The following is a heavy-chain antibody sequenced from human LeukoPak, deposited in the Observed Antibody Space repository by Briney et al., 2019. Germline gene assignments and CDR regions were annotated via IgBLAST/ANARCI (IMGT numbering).Heavy chain of an antibody. CDR1: GGSISSSSYY. Sequence: SETLSLTCTVSGGSISSSSYYWGWIRQPPGKGLEWIGSIYYSGNTYYNASLKSQVSISIDTSKNQFSLRLTSVTAADTAVYYCARLTGSNDAFDIWGQGTMVTVSS. V-gene: IGHV4-39*01. CDR3: ARLTGSNDAFDI. D-gene: IGHD3-16*01. J-gene: IGHJ3*02. CDR2: IYYSGNT.